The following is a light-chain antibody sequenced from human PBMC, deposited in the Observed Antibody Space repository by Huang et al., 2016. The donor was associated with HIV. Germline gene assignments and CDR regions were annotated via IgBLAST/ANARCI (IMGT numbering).Light chain of an antibody. CDR1: QDISNY. V-gene: IGKV1-33*01. CDR2: DAS. CDR3: QQYGF. J-gene: IGKJ4*01. Sequence: DIQMTQSPSSLSASVGDRVTITCQASQDISNYLNWYQQKPGKAPKLLIYDASNLETGVPSRFSGSGSGTDFTFTISSLQPEDIATYYCQQYGFFGGGTKVEIK.